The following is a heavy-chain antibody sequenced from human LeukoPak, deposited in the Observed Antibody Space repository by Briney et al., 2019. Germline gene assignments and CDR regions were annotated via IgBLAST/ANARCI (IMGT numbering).Heavy chain of an antibody. J-gene: IGHJ4*02. Sequence: SETLSLTCTVSGGSISSGGYYWSWIRQHPAKGLEWIGYIYYSGSTYYNPSLKSRVTISVDTSKNQFSLKLSSVTAADTAVYYCARYCSSTSCSYFDYWGQGTLVTVSS. CDR3: ARYCSSTSCSYFDY. V-gene: IGHV4-31*03. CDR2: IYYSGST. D-gene: IGHD2-2*01. CDR1: GGSISSGGYY.